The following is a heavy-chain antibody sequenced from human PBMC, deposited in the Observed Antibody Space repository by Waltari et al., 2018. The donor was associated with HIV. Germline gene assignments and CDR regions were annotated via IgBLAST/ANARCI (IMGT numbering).Heavy chain of an antibody. Sequence: QLQLQESGPGLVKPSDTLSLTCTVPGDSISSSSYYWGWIRQPPGKGLGWIGSISYSGSTYYNPSLKSRVTISVDTSKNQFSLKLSSVTAADTAVYYCARRAVVVTAKGPFDPWGQGTLVTVSS. CDR2: ISYSGST. J-gene: IGHJ5*02. CDR3: ARRAVVVTAKGPFDP. V-gene: IGHV4-39*01. D-gene: IGHD2-21*02. CDR1: GDSISSSSYY.